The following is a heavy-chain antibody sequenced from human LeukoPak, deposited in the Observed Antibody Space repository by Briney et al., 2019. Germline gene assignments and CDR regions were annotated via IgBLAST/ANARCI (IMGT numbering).Heavy chain of an antibody. Sequence: GGSLRLFCVASGFTFSAYCMHWVRQGPEKGLEWVSRICPDGSVVNHADSVKGRFTTSRDNAKNTVFLQMNSLRVDDTAVYYCVRDLREADHWGLGTLVTVSS. CDR3: VRDLREADH. V-gene: IGHV3-74*01. CDR1: GFTFSAYC. CDR2: ICPDGSVV. D-gene: IGHD3-10*01. J-gene: IGHJ4*02.